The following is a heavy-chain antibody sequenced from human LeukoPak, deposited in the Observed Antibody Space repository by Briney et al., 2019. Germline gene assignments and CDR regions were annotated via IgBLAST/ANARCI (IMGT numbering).Heavy chain of an antibody. D-gene: IGHD1-26*01. CDR2: ISSDGGRT. CDR1: GFTFSSFA. Sequence: GGSLRLYCSASGFTFSSFAMFWVRQAQGKGLEYVSGISSDGGRTNYADSVKARFTISRDNSKVTLYLQMTSLRPEDTAIYYCVKDPSGNYFYFDYWGQGTLVTVSS. CDR3: VKDPSGNYFYFDY. V-gene: IGHV3-64D*09. J-gene: IGHJ4*02.